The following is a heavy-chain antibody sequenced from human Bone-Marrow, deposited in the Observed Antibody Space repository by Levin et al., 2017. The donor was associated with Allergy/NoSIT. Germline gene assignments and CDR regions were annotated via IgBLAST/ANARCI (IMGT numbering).Heavy chain of an antibody. J-gene: IGHJ1*01. V-gene: IGHV3-48*03. CDR2: IDSRGRTI. CDR3: ARLRGHDVATLG. CDR1: GFTFSTYE. Sequence: GGSLRLSCAASGFTFSTYEMNWVRQAPGKGLEWVSYIDSRGRTIYYADSVKGRFTISRDNAKNSLYLQMNSLRAEDTAVYYCARLRGHDVATLGWGQGTLVTVSS. D-gene: IGHD5-12*01.